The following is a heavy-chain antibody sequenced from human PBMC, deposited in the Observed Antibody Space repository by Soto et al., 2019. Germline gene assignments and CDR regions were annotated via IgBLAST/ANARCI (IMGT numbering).Heavy chain of an antibody. J-gene: IGHJ4*02. D-gene: IGHD3-10*01. Sequence: GGSLRLSCAASGFTFSSYAMSWVRQAPGKGLEWVSAISGSGGSTYYADSVKGRFTISRDNSKNTLYLQMNSLRAEDTAVYYCAKVVGYLYYYGSGSYFYWGQGTLVTVSS. V-gene: IGHV3-23*01. CDR2: ISGSGGST. CDR3: AKVVGYLYYYGSGSYFY. CDR1: GFTFSSYA.